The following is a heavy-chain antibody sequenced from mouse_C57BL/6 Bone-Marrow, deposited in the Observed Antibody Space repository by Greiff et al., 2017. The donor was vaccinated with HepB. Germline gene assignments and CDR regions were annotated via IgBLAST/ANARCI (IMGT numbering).Heavy chain of an antibody. CDR2: ISGGGGNT. D-gene: IGHD3-2*02. CDR3: ARQGAQAFFDY. V-gene: IGHV5-9*01. J-gene: IGHJ2*01. Sequence: EVMLVESGGGLVKPGGSLKLSCAASGFTFSSYTMSWVRQTPEKRLEWVATISGGGGNTYYPDSVKGRFTISRDNAKNTLYLQMSSLRSEDTALYDCARQGAQAFFDYWGQGTTLTVSS. CDR1: GFTFSSYT.